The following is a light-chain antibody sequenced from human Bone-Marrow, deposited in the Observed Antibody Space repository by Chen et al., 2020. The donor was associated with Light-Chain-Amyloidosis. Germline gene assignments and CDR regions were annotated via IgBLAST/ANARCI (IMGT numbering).Light chain of an antibody. Sequence: QSVLTQPPSVSGAPGQRVTISCTGSSSNIGAGYDVHWYQQLPGTAPKLLIYGNSNRPSGVPDRFCGSKSGTSASLAITGLQAEDEADYYCQSYDSSLSGRYVFGTGTKVTVL. V-gene: IGLV1-40*01. J-gene: IGLJ1*01. CDR1: SSNIGAGYD. CDR3: QSYDSSLSGRYV. CDR2: GNS.